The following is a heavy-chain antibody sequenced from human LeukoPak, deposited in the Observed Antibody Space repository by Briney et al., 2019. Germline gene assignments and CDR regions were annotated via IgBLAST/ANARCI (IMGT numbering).Heavy chain of an antibody. CDR1: GFTFSSYA. Sequence: GGSLRLSCAASGFTFSSYAMSWVRQAPGKGLEWVSAISGSGGSTYYADPVKGRFTISRDNSKNTLYLQMNSLRAEDTAVYYCAKGDHYYGSGSYFDYWGQGTLVTVSS. J-gene: IGHJ4*02. CDR3: AKGDHYYGSGSYFDY. CDR2: ISGSGGST. D-gene: IGHD3-10*01. V-gene: IGHV3-23*01.